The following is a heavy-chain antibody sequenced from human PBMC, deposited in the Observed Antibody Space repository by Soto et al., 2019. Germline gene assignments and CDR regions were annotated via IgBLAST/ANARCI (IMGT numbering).Heavy chain of an antibody. J-gene: IGHJ4*02. CDR1: GFTFSDYY. CDR3: ARDYPAGAAGTFDF. CDR2: ITRSSSFT. D-gene: IGHD6-13*01. V-gene: IGHV3-11*05. Sequence: PGGSLRLSCAASGFTFSDYYMSWIRQAPGRGLEWVSYITRSSSFTNYADSVKGRFTISRDNAKNSLYLQMNSLRADDTAVYYCARDYPAGAAGTFDFWGQGSLVTGSA.